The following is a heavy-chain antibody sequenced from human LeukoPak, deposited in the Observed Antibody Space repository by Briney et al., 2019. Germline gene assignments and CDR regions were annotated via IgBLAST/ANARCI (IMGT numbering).Heavy chain of an antibody. J-gene: IGHJ4*02. V-gene: IGHV3-23*01. CDR3: AKTGDDYVWGSYRYDLDY. CDR1: GFTFSSYA. D-gene: IGHD3-16*02. CDR2: ISGSGGST. Sequence: GGSLRLSCAASGFTFSSYAMGWVRQAPGKGLEWVSAISGSGGSTHYADSVKGRFTISRDNSKNTLYLQMNSLRAEDTAVYYCAKTGDDYVWGSYRYDLDYWGQGTLVTVSS.